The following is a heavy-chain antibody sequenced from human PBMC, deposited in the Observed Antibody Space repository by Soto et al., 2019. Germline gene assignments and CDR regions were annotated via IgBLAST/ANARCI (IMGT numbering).Heavy chain of an antibody. J-gene: IGHJ6*02. V-gene: IGHV3-49*04. CDR1: GFTFGDYA. D-gene: IGHD2-15*01. Sequence: LRLSCTTSGFTFGDYAMSWVRQAPGKGLEWVGFIRSKAYGGTTEYAASVKARFTISRDDSKSIVYLQMNSLKTEDTAVYYCTTYRGTSYYYYGLDVWGQGTTVTVS. CDR2: IRSKAYGGTT. CDR3: TTYRGTSYYYYGLDV.